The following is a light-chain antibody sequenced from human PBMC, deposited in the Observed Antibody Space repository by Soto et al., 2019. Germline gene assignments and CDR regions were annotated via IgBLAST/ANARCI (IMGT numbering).Light chain of an antibody. V-gene: IGKV3-20*01. J-gene: IGKJ5*01. Sequence: ESALTQTPGTLSLSPGERALLSCRASQSVSSSYLAWYQQKPGQAPRLLIYGASSGATSIPDRFSGSGSGTDFTLTISRLEPEDFAVYYCRQYGSNITFGQGTRREI. CDR1: QSVSSSY. CDR3: RQYGSNIT. CDR2: GAS.